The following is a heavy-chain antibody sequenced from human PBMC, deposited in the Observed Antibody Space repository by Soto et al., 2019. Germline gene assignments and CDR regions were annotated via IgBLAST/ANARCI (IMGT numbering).Heavy chain of an antibody. Sequence: QLQLQESGPGLVKPSETLSLTSTVSGGSISSSSYYWGWIRQPPGKGLEWIGSIYYSGSTYYNPSLKSRVTISVYTSKNQFSLKLSSVTAADTAVYYCARTSVVVDAQYFQHWGQGTLVTVSS. CDR1: GGSISSSSYY. CDR3: ARTSVVVDAQYFQH. CDR2: IYYSGST. J-gene: IGHJ1*01. V-gene: IGHV4-39*01. D-gene: IGHD2-15*01.